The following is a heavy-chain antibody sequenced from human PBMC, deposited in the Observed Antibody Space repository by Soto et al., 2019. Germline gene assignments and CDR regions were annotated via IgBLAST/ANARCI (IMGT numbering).Heavy chain of an antibody. CDR3: ATHGATTMARGAMKHYYYVMEV. Sequence: QVQLVQSGAEAGKPGSSVKVSCRASGGIFSSFTISWVRQAPGQGLEWLGGIIPIFDTPTYAQNFQGRVTITADKSTNTVYMELSSLRSEDTAVYYCATHGATTMARGAMKHYYYVMEVWGQGTTVTVSS. J-gene: IGHJ6*02. CDR2: IIPIFDTP. D-gene: IGHD3-10*01. CDR1: GGIFSSFT. V-gene: IGHV1-69*06.